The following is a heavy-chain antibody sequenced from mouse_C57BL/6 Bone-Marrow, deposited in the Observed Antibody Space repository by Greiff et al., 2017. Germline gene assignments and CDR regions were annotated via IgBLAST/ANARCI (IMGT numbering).Heavy chain of an antibody. CDR2: IYPENGDT. V-gene: IGHV14-4*01. CDR1: GFTFKDDY. CDR3: TRSCWFAY. D-gene: IGHD1-1*01. J-gene: IGHJ3*01. Sequence: VHVKQSGAELVRPGASVKLSCTASGFTFKDDYMHWVKQRPEQGLEWIGWIYPENGDTENASKFPGKATITADTSANTAYLQLSSLTSEDTAVYYGTRSCWFAYWGQGTLVTVSA.